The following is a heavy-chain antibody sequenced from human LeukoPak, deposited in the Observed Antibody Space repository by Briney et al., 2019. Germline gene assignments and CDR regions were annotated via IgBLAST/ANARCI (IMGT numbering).Heavy chain of an antibody. CDR2: INHSGST. Sequence: PSETLSLTCAVYGGSFSGYYWSWIRQPPGKGLEWIGEINHSGSTNYNPSLKSRVTISVDTSKNQSSLKLSSVTAADTAVYYCARSAEQQPAGYFDYWGQGTLVTVSS. J-gene: IGHJ4*02. V-gene: IGHV4-34*01. CDR3: ARSAEQQPAGYFDY. CDR1: GGSFSGYY. D-gene: IGHD6-13*01.